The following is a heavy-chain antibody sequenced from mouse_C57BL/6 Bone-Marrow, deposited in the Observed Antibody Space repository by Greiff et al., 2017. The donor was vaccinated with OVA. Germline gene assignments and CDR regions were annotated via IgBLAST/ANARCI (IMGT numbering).Heavy chain of an antibody. CDR3: ASTVITRAYAMDH. J-gene: IGHJ4*01. CDR1: GYTFSTYW. CDR2: IFPGSGGT. Sequence: QVQLQQSGAELMKPGASVKISCKATGYTFSTYWIEWVRQRPGHGLEWIGEIFPGSGGTNYIEKFKGKATFTADTSSNTAYMQLSNLTSEDSAVYYCASTVITRAYAMDHWGQGTSVTVSS. V-gene: IGHV1-9*01. D-gene: IGHD2-4*01.